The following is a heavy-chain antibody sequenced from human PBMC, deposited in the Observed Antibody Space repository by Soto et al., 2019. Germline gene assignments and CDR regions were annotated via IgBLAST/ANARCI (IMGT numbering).Heavy chain of an antibody. Sequence: QVQLVESGGGVVQPGRSLRISCAATGFSFNFYAMYWVRQAPGKGLEWVAMMSNDGSSENYADSVRGRFIISRDNSKKTLFLQMNSLRPEDTATYYCVRDSGANYGTFWYFDLWGRGTLVTVSS. CDR2: MSNDGSSE. V-gene: IGHV3-30-3*01. D-gene: IGHD5-18*01. CDR3: VRDSGANYGTFWYFDL. J-gene: IGHJ2*01. CDR1: GFSFNFYA.